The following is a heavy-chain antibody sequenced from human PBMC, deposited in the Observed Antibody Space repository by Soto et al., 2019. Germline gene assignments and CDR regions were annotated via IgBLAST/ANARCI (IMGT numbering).Heavy chain of an antibody. CDR1: GFTFSSYG. J-gene: IGHJ3*02. D-gene: IGHD6-19*01. Sequence: QVQLVESGGGMVQPGRSLRLSCAASGFTFSSYGMHWVRQAPGKGLEWVAVISYDGSNKYYADSVKGRFTISRDNSKNTLYLQMNSLRAEDTAVYYCAKGGSGWPSNDAFDIWGHGTMVTVSS. CDR2: ISYDGSNK. CDR3: AKGGSGWPSNDAFDI. V-gene: IGHV3-30*18.